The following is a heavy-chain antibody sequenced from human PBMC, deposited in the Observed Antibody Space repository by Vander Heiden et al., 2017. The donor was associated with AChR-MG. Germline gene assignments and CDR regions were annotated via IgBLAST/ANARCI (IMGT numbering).Heavy chain of an antibody. CDR2: SYHSGST. CDR3: ARASYYYASSGPIDY. V-gene: IGHV4-30-2*01. Sequence: QLQLQESGSGLVKPSQTLSLTCAVSGGYISCGGHDWRGIRQPQGKGLEWIGDSYHSGSTYYNPSLKSRVTISVDRSKNQFSLKLSSVTAADTAVYYCARASYYYASSGPIDYWGQGTLVTVSS. CDR1: GGYISCGGHD. J-gene: IGHJ4*02. D-gene: IGHD3-22*01.